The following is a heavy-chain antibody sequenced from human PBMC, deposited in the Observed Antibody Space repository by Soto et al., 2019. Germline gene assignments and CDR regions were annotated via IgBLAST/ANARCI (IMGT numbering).Heavy chain of an antibody. CDR3: ARAGRANQIIHLGELSHDAFDI. V-gene: IGHV4-39*01. J-gene: IGHJ3*02. D-gene: IGHD3-16*02. Sequence: QLQLQESGPGLVKPSETLSLTCTVSGGSISSSSYYWGWIRQPPGKGLEWIGSIYYSGSTYYNPSIKSRVTISVDTSKNQFSLKLSSVTAADTAVYYCARAGRANQIIHLGELSHDAFDIWGQGTMVTVSS. CDR2: IYYSGST. CDR1: GGSISSSSYY.